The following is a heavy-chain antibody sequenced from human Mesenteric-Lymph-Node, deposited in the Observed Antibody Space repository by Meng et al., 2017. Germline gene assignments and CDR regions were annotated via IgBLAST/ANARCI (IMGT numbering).Heavy chain of an antibody. CDR1: GGSFSGYY. CDR3: ARRGLSGSFSP. J-gene: IGHJ5*02. D-gene: IGHD3-10*01. V-gene: IGHV4-34*01. Sequence: QVQLQQWGAGLLKPSETLSLTCGVYGGSFSGYYLYWIRQSPGKGLEWIGEINYTGSTSYNPSLRSRVTISLDTSKKQFSLRLSSVTAADTAVYHCARRGLSGSFSPWGQGTLVTVSS. CDR2: INYTGST.